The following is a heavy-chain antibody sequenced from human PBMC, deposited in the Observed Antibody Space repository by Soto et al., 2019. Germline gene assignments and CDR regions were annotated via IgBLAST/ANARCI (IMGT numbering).Heavy chain of an antibody. CDR2: IYPGDSDT. Sequence: GESLKISCKGSGYSFTSYWIGWVRQMPGKGLEWMGIIYPGDSDTRYSPSFQGQVTISADKSISTAYLQWSSLKASDTAMYYCARASYYDFWSGYPSYWFDPWGQGTLVTVSS. D-gene: IGHD3-3*01. CDR1: GYSFTSYW. CDR3: ARASYYDFWSGYPSYWFDP. V-gene: IGHV5-51*01. J-gene: IGHJ5*02.